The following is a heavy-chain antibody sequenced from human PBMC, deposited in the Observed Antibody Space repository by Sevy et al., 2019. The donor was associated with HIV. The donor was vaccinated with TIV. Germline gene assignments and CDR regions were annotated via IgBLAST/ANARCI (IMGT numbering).Heavy chain of an antibody. CDR1: GYTFTSYD. J-gene: IGHJ6*03. CDR2: ISAYNGKT. Sequence: DTVKVSCKASGYTFTSYDISWVRQAPRQGLEWRGWISAYNGKTNYAQKVQGRVIMTTDRSTSTAYMELRSLRSDDTAVYYCALDRGPTYHILTGYLVPAYMDVWGKGTTVLVSS. CDR3: ALDRGPTYHILTGYLVPAYMDV. D-gene: IGHD3-9*01. V-gene: IGHV1-18*01.